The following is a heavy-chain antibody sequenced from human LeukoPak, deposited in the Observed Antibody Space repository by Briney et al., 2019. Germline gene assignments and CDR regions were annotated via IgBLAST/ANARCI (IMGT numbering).Heavy chain of an antibody. CDR3: AREKRVVGAPHFAS. CDR1: GGSINHFY. CDR2: IYHSGTT. V-gene: IGHV4-59*01. J-gene: IGHJ4*02. D-gene: IGHD1-26*01. Sequence: KPSETLSLTCNVSGGSINHFYWSWIRQPPGKGLEWICDIYHSGTTNYSPSLKSRVTMSLDTSTSQFSLKVNSVTAADTAVYYCAREKRVVGAPHFASWGQGTLVTVSS.